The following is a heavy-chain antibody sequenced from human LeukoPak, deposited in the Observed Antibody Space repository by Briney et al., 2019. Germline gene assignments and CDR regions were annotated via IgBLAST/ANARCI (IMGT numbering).Heavy chain of an antibody. J-gene: IGHJ4*02. V-gene: IGHV3-48*04. CDR3: ARDRWGWYDPTIFDY. Sequence: RGSLRLSCAASGFTFSSYWMSWVRQAPGKGLEWVSYISSSGSTIYYADSVKGRFTISRDNAKKSLYLQMDSLRAEDTAVYYCARDRWGWYDPTIFDYWGQGTLVTVSS. D-gene: IGHD6-19*01. CDR2: ISSSGSTI. CDR1: GFTFSSYW.